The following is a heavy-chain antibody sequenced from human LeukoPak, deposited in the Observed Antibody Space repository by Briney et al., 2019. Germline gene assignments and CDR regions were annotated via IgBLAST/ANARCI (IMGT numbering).Heavy chain of an antibody. CDR3: ARQADWGFDY. CDR2: IYPGDSDT. CDR1: GCSFTSYW. D-gene: IGHD7-27*01. V-gene: IGHV5-51*01. J-gene: IGHJ4*02. Sequence: RGESLKISCKGSGCSFTSYWIGWVRQMPGKGLEWMGIIYPGDSDTRYSPSLQGQVTISADKSISTAYLQWSSLKATDTAMYYCARQADWGFDYWGQGTLVTVSS.